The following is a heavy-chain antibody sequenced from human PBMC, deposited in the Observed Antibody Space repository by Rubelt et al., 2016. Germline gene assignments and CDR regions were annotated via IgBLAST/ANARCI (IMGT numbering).Heavy chain of an antibody. CDR1: GGSISSSSYY. D-gene: IGHD3-16*01. Sequence: QLQLQESGPGLVKPSETLSLTCTVSGGSISSSSYYWGWLRQPPGKGLEWIGSIYYSGSTYYNPSRNGRFTIAVDTSKNQFSLRLGSVTAADTAVYYCARGLMLLGGWFDPWGQGTLVTVSS. J-gene: IGHJ5*02. CDR2: IYYSGST. CDR3: ARGLMLLGGWFDP. V-gene: IGHV4-39*07.